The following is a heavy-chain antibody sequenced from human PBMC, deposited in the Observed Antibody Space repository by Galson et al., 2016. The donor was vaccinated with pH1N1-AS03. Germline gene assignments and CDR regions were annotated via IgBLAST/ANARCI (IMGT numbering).Heavy chain of an antibody. CDR2: IKNNNDNT. CDR1: GYTFSNYD. Sequence: SVKVSCKASGYTFSNYDITWVRRAPGQGLQWMGWIKNNNDNTIYGQNFQGRVTLTTDPSTNTAYMELKNLRSDDTGVYYCARAFEEYLLRDYSSVFDSWGQGTLVTVSS. CDR3: ARAFEEYLLRDYSSVFDS. D-gene: IGHD2/OR15-2a*01. V-gene: IGHV1-18*01. J-gene: IGHJ4*02.